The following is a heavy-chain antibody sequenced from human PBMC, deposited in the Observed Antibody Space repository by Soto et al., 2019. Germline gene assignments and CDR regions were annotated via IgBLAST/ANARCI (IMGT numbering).Heavy chain of an antibody. D-gene: IGHD3-22*01. CDR2: VSGSGGST. CDR3: ATRASYDNRGYYWYYFDF. Sequence: EVLLLESGGGLVQTGGSLRLSCAASGLTFSNYAMSWVRQAPGKGLEWVAGVSGSGGSTYHADSVKGRFTISRDNSKNTLFLQMSSLRAEDTALYYCATRASYDNRGYYWYYFDFWGQGTLVTVYS. CDR1: GLTFSNYA. J-gene: IGHJ4*02. V-gene: IGHV3-23*01.